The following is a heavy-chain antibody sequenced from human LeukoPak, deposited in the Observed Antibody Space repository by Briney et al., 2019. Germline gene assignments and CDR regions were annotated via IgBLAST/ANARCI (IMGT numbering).Heavy chain of an antibody. CDR1: GYTFTAYY. CDR2: INSHSDST. CDR3: ARGPYSSGWYGDWFDP. V-gene: IGHV1-2*02. J-gene: IGHJ5*02. Sequence: ASVKVFCKASGYTFTAYYMHWVRQDPGQGLEWMGWINSHSDSTNYSQTFQGRHTITRDTTISIAYVELSRLRSDDTVVYYCARGPYSSGWYGDWFDPWGQGTLVTVSS. D-gene: IGHD6-19*01.